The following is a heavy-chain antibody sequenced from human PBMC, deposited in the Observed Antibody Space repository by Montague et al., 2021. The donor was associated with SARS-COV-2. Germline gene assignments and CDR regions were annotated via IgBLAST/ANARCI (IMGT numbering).Heavy chain of an antibody. D-gene: IGHD7-27*01. V-gene: IGHV4-34*01. CDR2: INHSGSS. Sequence: SETLSLTCAVYGGSFNDYYWTWIRQPPGKGLEWIGEINHSGSSNYNPSLKNRVSISVDKSKNQISLKLTSVTAADTAVYYCARFREAGDVLDYWGQGNPVTVSS. J-gene: IGHJ4*02. CDR1: GGSFNDYY. CDR3: ARFREAGDVLDY.